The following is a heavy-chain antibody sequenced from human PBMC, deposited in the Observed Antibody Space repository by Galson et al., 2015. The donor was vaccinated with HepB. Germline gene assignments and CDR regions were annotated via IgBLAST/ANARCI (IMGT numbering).Heavy chain of an antibody. J-gene: IGHJ3*01. CDR1: GFSVSTTGIR. CDR2: IDWDDDK. V-gene: IGHV2-70*04. D-gene: IGHD4-17*01. CDR3: ARTGGSDYLDAFDV. Sequence: PALVKPTQTVTLTCTLSGFSVSTTGIRVSWIRQPPGKALEWLARIDWDDDKSYSPSLKTRLTISKDTSRNQVALTLAYTDPTDTATYFCARTGGSDYLDAFDVWGQGTMVTVSP.